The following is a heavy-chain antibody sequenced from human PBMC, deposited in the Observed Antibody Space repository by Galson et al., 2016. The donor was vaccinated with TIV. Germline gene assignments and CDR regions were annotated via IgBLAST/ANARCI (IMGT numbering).Heavy chain of an antibody. CDR3: VHLPNMFYYGMDV. CDR2: IYWDDDE. J-gene: IGHJ6*02. D-gene: IGHD3-10*02. Sequence: LALVKPTQTLTLTCTFSGFSLITNGVGVGWVRQPPGKALEWLAHIYWDDDERYSPSLKSRLTITKDTSKNQVVLRMTNMDPMDTATYYCVHLPNMFYYGMDVWGQGTTVTVSS. CDR1: GFSLITNGVG. V-gene: IGHV2-5*02.